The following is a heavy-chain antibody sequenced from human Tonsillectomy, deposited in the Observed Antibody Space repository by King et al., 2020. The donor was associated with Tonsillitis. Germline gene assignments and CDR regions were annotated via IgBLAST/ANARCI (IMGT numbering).Heavy chain of an antibody. CDR1: GFTFSNFG. D-gene: IGHD5-18*01. CDR2: IWYDGSNE. J-gene: IGHJ4*02. Sequence: VQLVESGGGVVQPGRSLKLSCAASGFTFSNFGIHWVRQAQGKGLEWVAVIWYDGSNEYYAASVKGRFTVSRDNSKDTVYLKMNSLRAEDTAIYYCAGGATDTVDTAMVVFDYWGQGTLVTVSS. V-gene: IGHV3-33*08. CDR3: AGGATDTVDTAMVVFDY.